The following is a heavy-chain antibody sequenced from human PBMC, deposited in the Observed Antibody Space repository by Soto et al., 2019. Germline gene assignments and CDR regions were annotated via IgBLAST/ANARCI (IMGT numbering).Heavy chain of an antibody. CDR1: GFTFSSYR. Sequence: EVQLVESGGGLVKPGGSRRLCCAASGFTFSSYRMNWVRPAPGKGLECVSSLSSSSSYIYYADSVKGRFTISRDNAKNSLDLQMNSLRAEDTAVYYCARDLYSSSARYFDYWGQGTLVTVSS. J-gene: IGHJ4*02. CDR3: ARDLYSSSARYFDY. D-gene: IGHD6-6*01. CDR2: LSSSSSYI. V-gene: IGHV3-21*01.